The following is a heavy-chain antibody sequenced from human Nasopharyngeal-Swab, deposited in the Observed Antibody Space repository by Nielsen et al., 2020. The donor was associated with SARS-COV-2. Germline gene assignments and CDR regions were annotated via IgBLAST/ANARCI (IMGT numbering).Heavy chain of an antibody. Sequence: SETLSLTCAVYGGSFSGYYWSWIRQPPGKGLEWIGEINHSGSTNYNPSLKSRVTISVDTSKNQFSLKLSSVTAADTAVFYCARWFGEFRFDYWGQGTLVTVSS. CDR3: ARWFGEFRFDY. CDR1: GGSFSGYY. J-gene: IGHJ4*02. V-gene: IGHV4-34*01. D-gene: IGHD3-10*01. CDR2: INHSGST.